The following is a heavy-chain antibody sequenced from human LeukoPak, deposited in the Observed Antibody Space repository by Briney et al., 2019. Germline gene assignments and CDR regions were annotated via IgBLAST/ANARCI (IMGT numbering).Heavy chain of an antibody. CDR1: GFTFSSYW. J-gene: IGHJ4*02. V-gene: IGHV3-7*01. Sequence: GGSLRLSCAASGFTFSSYWMNWVRQAPGKGLEWVANIKKDGSEKYYVGSVKGRFTISRDNDKNSLYLQMNSLRAEDTAVYYCARGGDDYGDYFDYWGQGTLVTVSS. CDR3: ARGGDDYGDYFDY. CDR2: IKKDGSEK. D-gene: IGHD4-17*01.